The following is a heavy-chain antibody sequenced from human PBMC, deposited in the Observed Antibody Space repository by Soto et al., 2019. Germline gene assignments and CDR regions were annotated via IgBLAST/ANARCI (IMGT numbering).Heavy chain of an antibody. Sequence: ASVKVSCKASGYTFTSYAMHWVRQAPGQRLEWMGWINAGNGNTKYSQKFQGRVTITRDTSASTAYMELSSLRSEDTAVYYCARGGVHAHPRPGYSSGWYYWFDPGGQGTLVTVSS. J-gene: IGHJ5*02. CDR3: ARGGVHAHPRPGYSSGWYYWFDP. CDR1: GYTFTSYA. V-gene: IGHV1-3*01. CDR2: INAGNGNT. D-gene: IGHD6-19*01.